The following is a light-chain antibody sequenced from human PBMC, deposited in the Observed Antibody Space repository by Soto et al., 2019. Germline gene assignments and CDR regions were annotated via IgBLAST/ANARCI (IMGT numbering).Light chain of an antibody. V-gene: IGLV2-14*03. CDR1: DSDVGGYNY. CDR2: DVS. CDR3: SSYTINGVGV. J-gene: IGLJ2*01. Sequence: QPVLTQPASVSGSPGQSITISCTGTDSDVGGYNYVSWYQHHPGNAPKVMIYDVSNRPSGVSNRFSGSKSGNTASLIISRLQAEDEADYYCSSYTINGVGVFGGGTKLTVL.